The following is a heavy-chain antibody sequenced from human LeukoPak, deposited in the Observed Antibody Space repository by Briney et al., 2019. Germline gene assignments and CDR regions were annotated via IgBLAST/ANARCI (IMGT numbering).Heavy chain of an antibody. J-gene: IGHJ6*02. CDR3: TRLPFTYFSMDL. Sequence: SSGTLSPTCDVSGVSGSSRNWWGCVRQPPGEGLEWIGEIFQSGSTNYNPSLKSRVTISLDMSKNQFSLRLRSLTAADTAVYFCTRLPFTYFSMDLWGQGTTVTVSS. CDR2: IFQSGST. CDR1: GVSGSSRNW. V-gene: IGHV4-4*02. D-gene: IGHD2/OR15-2a*01.